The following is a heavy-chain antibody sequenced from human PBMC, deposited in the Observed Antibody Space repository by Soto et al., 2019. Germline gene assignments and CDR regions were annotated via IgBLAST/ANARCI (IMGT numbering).Heavy chain of an antibody. D-gene: IGHD6-19*01. V-gene: IGHV3-30-3*01. CDR2: KSYDESNK. J-gene: IGHJ4*02. CDR3: ARALGLAYPFDS. CDR1: EFTLSSYA. Sequence: GGSLRLSCSASEFTLSSYAMYWVRQAPGKGLEWVAVKSYDESNKFYADSVKGRFTISRDTSKNTLYLQMNSLSPADTALYYCARALGLAYPFDSWGQGTLVTVSS.